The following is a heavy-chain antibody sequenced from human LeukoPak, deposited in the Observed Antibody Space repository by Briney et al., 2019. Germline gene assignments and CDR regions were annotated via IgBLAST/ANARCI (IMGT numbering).Heavy chain of an antibody. CDR3: ASTSMVRGVILNLFDY. J-gene: IGHJ4*02. V-gene: IGHV3-48*02. D-gene: IGHD3-10*01. Sequence: AGSLRLSCAASGFTFSSYSMNWVRQAPGKGLEWVSYISSSSSSRYYADSVTGRFTISRDNAKNSLYLQMNSLRDEDTAVYFCASTSMVRGVILNLFDYWGQGTLVTVSS. CDR1: GFTFSSYS. CDR2: ISSSSSSR.